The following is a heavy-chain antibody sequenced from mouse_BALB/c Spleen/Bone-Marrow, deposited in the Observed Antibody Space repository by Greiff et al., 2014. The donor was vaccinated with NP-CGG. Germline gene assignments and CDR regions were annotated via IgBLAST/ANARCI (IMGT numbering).Heavy chain of an antibody. D-gene: IGHD5-1*01. J-gene: IGHJ2*01. Sequence: EVQLVESGGGLVQPGGSLRLSCTTSGFTFTDYFMTWVRQPPGKALEWLGFIRNKPNGYTTEYNTSVKGRFTISRDNSQGILYLQMNTLRAEDSAIYYCARDYSGYFDFWGQGTTLTVSS. CDR2: IRNKPNGYTT. V-gene: IGHV7-3*02. CDR1: GFTFTDYF. CDR3: ARDYSGYFDF.